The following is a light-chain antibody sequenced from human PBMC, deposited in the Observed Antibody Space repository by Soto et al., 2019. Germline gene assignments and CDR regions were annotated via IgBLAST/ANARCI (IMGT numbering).Light chain of an antibody. CDR3: QRYGISPT. J-gene: IGKJ1*01. Sequence: DNVLTQSPGTLSLSPGQGATLSCRASQNVNSNYLAWYQQRPGQAPRLLIYGAFKRATGIPDRFSGRVSGTDFTLTISRLEAEDFAVYFCQRYGISPTFGQGTKVEMK. V-gene: IGKV3-20*01. CDR2: GAF. CDR1: QNVNSNY.